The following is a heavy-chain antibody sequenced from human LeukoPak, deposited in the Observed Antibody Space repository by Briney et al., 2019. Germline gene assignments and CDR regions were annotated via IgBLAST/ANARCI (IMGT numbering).Heavy chain of an antibody. V-gene: IGHV3-21*01. Sequence: GGSLRLSCAASGFTFSSYAMSWVRQAPGKGLEWVSSIFPSGGEIHYADSVRGRFTISRDNAKNSLYLQMNSLRAEDTAVYYCARDQDYGDYALDYWGQGTLVTVSS. J-gene: IGHJ4*02. CDR2: IFPSGGEI. CDR1: GFTFSSYA. D-gene: IGHD4-17*01. CDR3: ARDQDYGDYALDY.